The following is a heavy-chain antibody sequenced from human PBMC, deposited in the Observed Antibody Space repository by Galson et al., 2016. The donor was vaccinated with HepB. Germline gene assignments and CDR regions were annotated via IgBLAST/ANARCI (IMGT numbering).Heavy chain of an antibody. CDR2: IFSFDAT. Sequence: SLRLSCAASGFTVSGKYMSWARLAPGKGLEWVSAIFSFDATFYRDSVKGRFTIFRDTSRNTLYLQMDNLRADDTAIYYCEGFPDPLDIWGLGTMVTAS. CDR3: EGFPDPLDI. V-gene: IGHV3-53*01. CDR1: GFTVSGKY. J-gene: IGHJ3*02.